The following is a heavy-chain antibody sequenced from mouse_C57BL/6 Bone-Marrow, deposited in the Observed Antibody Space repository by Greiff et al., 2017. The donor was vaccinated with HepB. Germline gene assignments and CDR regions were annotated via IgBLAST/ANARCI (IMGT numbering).Heavy chain of an antibody. D-gene: IGHD3-2*02. CDR2: IYPGSGST. Sequence: QVQLQQPGAELVKPGASVKMSCKASGYTFTSYWITWVKQRPGQGLEWIGDIYPGSGSTNYNEKFKSKATLTVDTSSSTAYMQLSSLTSEDSAVYYCAREDSSCPGFAYWGQGTLVTVSA. CDR3: AREDSSCPGFAY. CDR1: GYTFTSYW. V-gene: IGHV1-55*01. J-gene: IGHJ3*01.